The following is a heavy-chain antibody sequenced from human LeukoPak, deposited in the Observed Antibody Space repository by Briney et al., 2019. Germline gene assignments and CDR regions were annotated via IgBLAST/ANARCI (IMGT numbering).Heavy chain of an antibody. CDR2: MNPNSGNT. CDR1: GYTVTSYD. Sequence: GASVKVSCKASGYTVTSYDINWVRQATGQGLEWMGWMNPNSGNTGYAQKFQGRVTMTRNTSISTAYMELSSLRSEDTAVYYCARGSAFIYDDFYSRTGAFDIWGQGTMVTVSS. CDR3: ARGSAFIYDDFYSRTGAFDI. D-gene: IGHD2-21*02. V-gene: IGHV1-8*01. J-gene: IGHJ3*02.